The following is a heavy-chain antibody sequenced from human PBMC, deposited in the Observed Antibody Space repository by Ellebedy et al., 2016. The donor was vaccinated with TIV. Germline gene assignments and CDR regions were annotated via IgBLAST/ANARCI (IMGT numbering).Heavy chain of an antibody. V-gene: IGHV3-23*01. J-gene: IGHJ4*02. CDR3: AGRAYNWNDGSLFDY. CDR2: ITGNGDYT. D-gene: IGHD1-1*01. CDR1: GFTFGSFA. Sequence: GGSLRLSCAASGFTFGSFAMHWVRQGPGRGLEWVSAITGNGDYTWYRDSVKGRFTMSRDNSKNTLNLQMNSLRAEDTAVYYCAGRAYNWNDGSLFDYWGQGTLVTVSS.